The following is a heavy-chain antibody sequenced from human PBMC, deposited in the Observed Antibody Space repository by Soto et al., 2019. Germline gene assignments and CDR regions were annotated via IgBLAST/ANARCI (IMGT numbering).Heavy chain of an antibody. CDR3: ARGSGSSGWYYYYGMDV. J-gene: IGHJ6*02. CDR1: GGSFSGYY. D-gene: IGHD6-19*01. V-gene: IGHV4-34*01. CDR2: INHSGST. Sequence: AVYGGSFSGYYWSWIRQPPGKGLEWIGEINHSGSTNYNPSLKSRVTISVDTSKNQFSLKLSSVTAADTAVYYCARGSGSSGWYYYYGMDVWGQGTTVTVSS.